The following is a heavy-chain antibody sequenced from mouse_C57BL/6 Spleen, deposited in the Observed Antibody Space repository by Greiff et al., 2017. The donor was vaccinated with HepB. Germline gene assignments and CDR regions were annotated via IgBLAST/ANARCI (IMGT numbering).Heavy chain of an antibody. V-gene: IGHV1-62-2*01. CDR1: GYTFTEYT. J-gene: IGHJ1*03. CDR3: ARHGDYYGSSPYWYFDV. CDR2: FYPGSGSI. D-gene: IGHD1-1*01. Sequence: VKLMESGAELVKPGASVKLSCKASGYTFTEYTIHWVKQRSGQGLEWIGWFYPGSGSIKYNEKFKDKATLTADKSSSTVYMELSRLTSEDSAVYFCARHGDYYGSSPYWYFDVWGTGTTVTVSS.